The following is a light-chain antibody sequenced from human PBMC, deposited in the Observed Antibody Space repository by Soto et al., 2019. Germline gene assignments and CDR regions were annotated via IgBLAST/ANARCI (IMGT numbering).Light chain of an antibody. CDR3: QQYNSYRYT. Sequence: GDRVTLTCRASQSISSWLAWYQQKPGKAPKLLIYDASSLESGVPSRFSGSGSGTEFTLTISSLQPDDFATYYCQQYNSYRYTFGQGTKLEIK. CDR1: QSISSW. CDR2: DAS. V-gene: IGKV1-5*01. J-gene: IGKJ2*01.